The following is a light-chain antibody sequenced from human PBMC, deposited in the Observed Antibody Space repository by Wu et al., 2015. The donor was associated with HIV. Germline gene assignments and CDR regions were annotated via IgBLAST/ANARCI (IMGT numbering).Light chain of an antibody. Sequence: EIVLTQSPGTLSLSPGERATLSCRASQSVSSSYLAWYQQKPGQAPRLLIYGASSRATGIPDRFSGSGSGTDFTLTISRLEPDDFAVYYCQHYGSSLLFTFGPGTKVAIK. CDR1: QSVSSSY. J-gene: IGKJ3*01. V-gene: IGKV3-20*01. CDR2: GAS. CDR3: QHYGSSLLFT.